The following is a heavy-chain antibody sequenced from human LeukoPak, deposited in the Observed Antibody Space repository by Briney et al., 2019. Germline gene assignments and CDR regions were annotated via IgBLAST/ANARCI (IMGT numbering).Heavy chain of an antibody. Sequence: ASVKVSCKASGYTFTGYCMHWVRQAPGQGLEWMAWINPYSGDTNYAQKFQGRVTLTRDTSISTAYMDLSRLRSDDTAVYYCARPYCNVRACHDYFDYWGQGTLVTVSS. J-gene: IGHJ4*02. CDR2: INPYSGDT. CDR3: ARPYCNVRACHDYFDY. CDR1: GYTFTGYC. D-gene: IGHD2/OR15-2a*01. V-gene: IGHV1-2*02.